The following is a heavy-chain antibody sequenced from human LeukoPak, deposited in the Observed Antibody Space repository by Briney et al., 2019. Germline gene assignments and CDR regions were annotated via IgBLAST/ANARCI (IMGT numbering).Heavy chain of an antibody. J-gene: IGHJ5*02. V-gene: IGHV3-21*01. CDR3: ARDSSTVTYNWFVP. Sequence: GGSLRLSCAASGFTFSSYNMNWVRQAPGKGLEWVSSISGSSTYIHYADSVKGRFSISRDNAKNSLYLQMNSLRAEDTAVYYCARDSSTVTYNWFVPWGQGTLATVSS. CDR2: ISGSSTYI. CDR1: GFTFSSYN. D-gene: IGHD4-17*01.